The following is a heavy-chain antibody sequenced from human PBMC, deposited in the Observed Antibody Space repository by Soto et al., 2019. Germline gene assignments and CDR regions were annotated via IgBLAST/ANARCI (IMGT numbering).Heavy chain of an antibody. V-gene: IGHV1-24*01. CDR3: FTGYYNPANGLQH. J-gene: IGHJ1*01. CDR1: GYALTELS. Sequence: GASVKVSCKVSGYALTELSMHWVRQAPGKGLEWMGGFDPEDGETIYAQKFQGRVTMTEDTSTDTAYMELSSLRSEDTAVYYCFTGYYNPANGLQHWGQGTLVTVSS. CDR2: FDPEDGET. D-gene: IGHD3-9*01.